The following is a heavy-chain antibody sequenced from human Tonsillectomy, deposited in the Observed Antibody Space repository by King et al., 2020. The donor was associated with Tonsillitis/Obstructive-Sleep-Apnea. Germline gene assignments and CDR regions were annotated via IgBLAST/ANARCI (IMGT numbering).Heavy chain of an antibody. CDR1: GGSISSSSYY. Sequence: QLQESGPGLVKPSETLSLTCTVSGGSISSSSYYWGWIRQPPGKGLEWIGSIYYSGSTYYNPSLKSRVTISVDTSKNQFSLKLSSVTAADTAVYYCAGEYCSSTSCYRGYYYYYMDVWGKGTTVTVSS. D-gene: IGHD2-2*01. V-gene: IGHV4-39*01. CDR3: AGEYCSSTSCYRGYYYYYMDV. CDR2: IYYSGST. J-gene: IGHJ6*03.